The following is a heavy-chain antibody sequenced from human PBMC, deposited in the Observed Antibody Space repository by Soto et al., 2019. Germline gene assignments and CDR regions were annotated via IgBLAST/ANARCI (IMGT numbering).Heavy chain of an antibody. CDR2: ISYDGRMK. Sequence: VQLVESGGGVVQPGRSLRLSCTASGFTFSDYGMHWVRQAPGKGLEWVAVISYDGRMKYYSDSVKGRFTISRDNSKNTLYLHMNSLRAEDRAVYYCAREARSTPTSTHGDYWGQGTLVTVSS. CDR3: AREARSTPTSTHGDY. CDR1: GFTFSDYG. J-gene: IGHJ4*02. V-gene: IGHV3-30*03. D-gene: IGHD2-15*01.